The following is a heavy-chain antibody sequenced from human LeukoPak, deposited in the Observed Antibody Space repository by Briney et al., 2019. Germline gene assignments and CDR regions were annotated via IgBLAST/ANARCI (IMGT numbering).Heavy chain of an antibody. CDR3: AKYNYYGSGSYYNDFDY. CDR1: GFTFSSYA. CDR2: ISGSGGIT. D-gene: IGHD3-10*01. J-gene: IGHJ4*02. V-gene: IGHV3-23*01. Sequence: GGSLRLSCAASGFTFSSYAMSWVRQAPGKGLEWVSAISGSGGITYYADSVKGRFTISRDNPKNTMYLQMNSLRAEDTAVYYCAKYNYYGSGSYYNDFDYWGQGTLVTVSS.